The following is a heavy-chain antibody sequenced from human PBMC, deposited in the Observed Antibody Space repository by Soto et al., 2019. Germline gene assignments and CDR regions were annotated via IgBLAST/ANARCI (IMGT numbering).Heavy chain of an antibody. D-gene: IGHD6-13*01. CDR2: VYNSGST. V-gene: IGHV4-59*01. J-gene: IGHJ4*02. CDR3: ARYRREAVAGYTLDN. CDR1: GGSISSNY. Sequence: PSETLSLTCTVSGGSISSNYWTWIRQPPGKGLEWIGYVYNSGSTNYNPSLKSRVTISEDTAKSQFSLKVNSMTAADTAVYYCARYRREAVAGYTLDNWGQGILVTVSS.